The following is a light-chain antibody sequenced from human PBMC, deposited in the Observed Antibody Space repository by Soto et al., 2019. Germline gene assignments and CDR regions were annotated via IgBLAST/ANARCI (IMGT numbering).Light chain of an antibody. Sequence: QSGLTQPASVSRSPGQSITISCTGTSSDVGGYNYVSWYQQHPGKAPKLMIYEVSNRPSGVSNRFSGSKSGNTASLTISGLQAEDEADYYCSSYTSSSTPYVFGTGTKVTVL. CDR1: SSDVGGYNY. CDR3: SSYTSSSTPYV. V-gene: IGLV2-14*01. CDR2: EVS. J-gene: IGLJ1*01.